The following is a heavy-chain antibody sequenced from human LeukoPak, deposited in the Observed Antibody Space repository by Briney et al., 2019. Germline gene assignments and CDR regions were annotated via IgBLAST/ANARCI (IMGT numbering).Heavy chain of an antibody. Sequence: GGSLRLSCAASGFTFSSYWMNWARQAPGKGLEWVASINHNGNVNYYVDSVKGRFTIFRDKAKNSLYLQMSNLRAEDKAVYFCARGGGLDVWGQGATVTVSS. J-gene: IGHJ6*02. CDR2: INHNGNVN. V-gene: IGHV3-7*03. CDR3: ARGGGLDV. CDR1: GFTFSSYW. D-gene: IGHD3-16*01.